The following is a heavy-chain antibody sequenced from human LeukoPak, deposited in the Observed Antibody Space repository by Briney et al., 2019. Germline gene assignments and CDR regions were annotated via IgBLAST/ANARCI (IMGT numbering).Heavy chain of an antibody. CDR2: IYYSGST. CDR1: GGSISSYY. V-gene: IGHV4-59*08. CDR3: ASLRLGSRWADY. J-gene: IGHJ4*02. Sequence: SETLSLTCTVSGGSISSYYWSWIRQPPGKGLEWIGYIYYSGSTNYNPSLKSRVTISVDTSKNQFSLKLSSVTAADTAVYYCASLRLGSRWADYWGQGTLVTVSS. D-gene: IGHD6-13*01.